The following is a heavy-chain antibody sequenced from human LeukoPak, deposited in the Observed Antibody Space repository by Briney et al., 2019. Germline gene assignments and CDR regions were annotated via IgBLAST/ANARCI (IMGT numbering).Heavy chain of an antibody. D-gene: IGHD2-15*01. CDR2: IKQDGSEK. CDR1: GFTFRTYW. J-gene: IGHJ4*02. V-gene: IGHV3-7*01. Sequence: GGSLRLSCAASGFTFRTYWMSWVRQAPGKGLEWVANIKQDGSEKYYVDSVKGRFTISRDNAKNSLYLQMNSLRAEDTAVYYCARSSSRYCSGGSCYSGVLGYFDYWGQGTLVTVSS. CDR3: ARSSSRYCSGGSCYSGVLGYFDY.